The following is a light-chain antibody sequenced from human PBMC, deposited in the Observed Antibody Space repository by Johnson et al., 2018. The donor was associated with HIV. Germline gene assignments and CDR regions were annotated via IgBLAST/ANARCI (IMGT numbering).Light chain of an antibody. CDR2: DSY. V-gene: IGLV1-51*01. Sequence: QSVLTQPPSVSAAPGQKVTISCSVSSSNIGNNYVSWYQQLPGTAPKPLIYDSYKRPSGIPDRFSGSKSGTSATLGITGLPTGDEAGYYCATWAILLSAKVCRTGTKVT. CDR1: SSNIGNNY. J-gene: IGLJ1*01. CDR3: ATWAILLSAKV.